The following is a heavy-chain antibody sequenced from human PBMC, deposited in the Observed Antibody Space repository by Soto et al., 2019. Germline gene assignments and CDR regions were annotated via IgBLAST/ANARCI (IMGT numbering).Heavy chain of an antibody. V-gene: IGHV4-34*01. Sequence: SETLSLTCAVYGGSFSGYYWSWIRQPPGKGLEWIGEINHSGSTNYNPSLKSRVTISVDTSKNQFSLKLSSVTAADTAVYYCAREGDYDFWRGYTGHYWYFDLWGRGTLVTVYS. D-gene: IGHD3-3*01. CDR1: GGSFSGYY. CDR2: INHSGST. J-gene: IGHJ2*01. CDR3: AREGDYDFWRGYTGHYWYFDL.